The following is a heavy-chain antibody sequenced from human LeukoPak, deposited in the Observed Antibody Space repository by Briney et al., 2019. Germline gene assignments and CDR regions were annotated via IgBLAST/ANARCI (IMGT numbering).Heavy chain of an antibody. CDR3: ARGGSGWSKTPDY. CDR1: GGSISSYY. V-gene: IGHV4-59*01. CDR2: IYYSGST. D-gene: IGHD6-19*01. J-gene: IGHJ4*02. Sequence: PSETLSLTCTVSGGSISSYYRSWIRQPPGKGLEWIGYIYYSGSTNYNPSLKSRVTISVDTSKNQFSLKLSSVTAADTAVYYCARGGSGWSKTPDYWGQGTLVTVSS.